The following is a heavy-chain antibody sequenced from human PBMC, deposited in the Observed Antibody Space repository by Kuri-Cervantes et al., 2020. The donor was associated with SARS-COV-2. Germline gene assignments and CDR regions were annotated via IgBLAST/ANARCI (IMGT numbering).Heavy chain of an antibody. D-gene: IGHD2-21*02. CDR3: ARDCGDCYNDDAFDI. J-gene: IGHJ3*02. CDR1: GGTFSSYA. V-gene: IGHV1-69*06. CDR2: IIPIFGTA. Sequence: SVKVSCKATGGTFSSYAISWVRQATGQGLEWMGGIIPIFGTANYAQKFQGRVMITADKSTSTAYMELSSLRSEDTAVYYCARDCGDCYNDDAFDIWGQGTMVTVSS.